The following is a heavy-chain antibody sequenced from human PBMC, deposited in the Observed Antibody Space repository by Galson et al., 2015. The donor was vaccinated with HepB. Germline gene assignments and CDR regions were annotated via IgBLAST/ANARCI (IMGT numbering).Heavy chain of an antibody. D-gene: IGHD6-19*01. CDR1: GFTFSSYS. J-gene: IGHJ3*02. CDR2: ISSSSSTI. CDR3: AREIILSSGWYWVGRKTHDAFDI. V-gene: IGHV3-48*02. Sequence: SLRLSCAASGFTFSSYSMNWVRQAPGKGLEWVSYISSSSSTIYYADSVKGRFTISRDNAKNSLYLQMNSLRDEDTAVYYCAREIILSSGWYWVGRKTHDAFDIWGQGTMVTVSS.